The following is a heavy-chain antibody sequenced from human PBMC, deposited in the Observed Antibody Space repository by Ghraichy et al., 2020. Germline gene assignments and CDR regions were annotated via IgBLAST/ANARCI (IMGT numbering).Heavy chain of an antibody. CDR2: FNCTRNNI. V-gene: IGHV3-21*06. D-gene: IGHD2-21*01. Sequence: GGSLRLSCVASGFNFSNSNMIWVRQAPGKGLEWVSSFNCTRNNIYYADSVKGRFTISRDNAKNSLYLQMTAMRAEDTAVYFCARDPGSCCGDFCPYDYYDYGLDIWGQGTTVTVSS. CDR1: GFNFSNSN. CDR3: ARDPGSCCGDFCPYDYYDYGLDI. J-gene: IGHJ6*02.